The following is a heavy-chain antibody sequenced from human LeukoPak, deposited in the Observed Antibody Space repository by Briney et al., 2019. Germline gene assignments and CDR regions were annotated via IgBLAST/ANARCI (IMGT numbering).Heavy chain of an antibody. CDR3: ARGGSGSYYYNWFDP. CDR2: VSFRGST. Sequence: SETLSLTCIVSGGSINNYYWSWIRQPPGKGLEWIGEVSFRGSTNYNPSLTSRVTISPDTSRNQFSLKLSSVTAADTAVYYCARGGSGSYYYNWFDPWGQGTLVTVSS. D-gene: IGHD3-10*01. J-gene: IGHJ5*02. CDR1: GGSINNYY. V-gene: IGHV4-59*12.